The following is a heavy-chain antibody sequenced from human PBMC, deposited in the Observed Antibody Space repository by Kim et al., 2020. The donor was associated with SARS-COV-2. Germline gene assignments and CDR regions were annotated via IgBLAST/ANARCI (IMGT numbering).Heavy chain of an antibody. V-gene: IGHV3-33*06. Sequence: SVKGRFTIARDNSKNTLYLQMNSLRAEDTAVYYCAKDPSDTAMATGYFDYWGQGTLVTVSS. J-gene: IGHJ4*02. D-gene: IGHD5-18*01. CDR3: AKDPSDTAMATGYFDY.